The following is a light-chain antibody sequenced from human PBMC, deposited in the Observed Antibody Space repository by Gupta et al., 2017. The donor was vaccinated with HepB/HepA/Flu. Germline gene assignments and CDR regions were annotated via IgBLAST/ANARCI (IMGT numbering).Light chain of an antibody. CDR3: QQSDSTPRN. CDR2: AAS. V-gene: IGKV1-39*01. Sequence: DIQMTQSPSSLSASVGDRVTITCRASQSISSYLNWYQQKPGKAPKLLIYAASSLQSGVPSRFSGSGSGTDFTLTISRLQPEDFATYYCQQSDSTPRNFGQGTKVEIK. CDR1: QSISSY. J-gene: IGKJ2*02.